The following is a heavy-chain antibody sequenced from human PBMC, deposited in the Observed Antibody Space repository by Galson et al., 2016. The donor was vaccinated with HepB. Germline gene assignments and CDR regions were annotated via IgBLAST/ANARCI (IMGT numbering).Heavy chain of an antibody. CDR2: VYYSGNI. V-gene: IGHV4-59*02. J-gene: IGHJ3*02. D-gene: IGHD1-14*01. Sequence: SETLSLTCSVSGGSVDDYYWHWIRQPPGKGLEWIGFVYYSGNIYYNPSLRSRVTISLDRSDNHVSLRLTSVAAADTAVYYCVRDGPGDVYAFDIWGQGTMVTVSS. CDR1: GGSVDDYY. CDR3: VRDGPGDVYAFDI.